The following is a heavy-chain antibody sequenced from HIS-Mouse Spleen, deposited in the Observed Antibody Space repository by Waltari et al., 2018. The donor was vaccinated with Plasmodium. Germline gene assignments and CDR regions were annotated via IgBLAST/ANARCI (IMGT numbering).Heavy chain of an antibody. CDR3: ARPYYYDSSGYADAFDI. CDR2: IFHGDYDP. Sequence: EVQLVQSGAEVKKPGESLKISCKGSGYSFTSYWIGWVRQMPGKGLEWMGSIFHGDYDPRYSPSFQGQVTSSADKSISTAYLQWSSLKASDTAMYYCARPYYYDSSGYADAFDIWGQGTMVTVSS. CDR1: GYSFTSYW. D-gene: IGHD3-22*01. V-gene: IGHV5-51*03. J-gene: IGHJ3*02.